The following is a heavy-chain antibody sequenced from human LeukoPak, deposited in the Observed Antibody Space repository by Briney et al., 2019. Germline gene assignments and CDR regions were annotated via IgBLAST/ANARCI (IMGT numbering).Heavy chain of an antibody. CDR1: GFTFGDYA. J-gene: IGHJ4*02. Sequence: SLRLSCTASGFTFGDYAMSWVRQAPGKGLEWVSAISGSGGSTYYADSVKGRFTISKDNSKNTLYLQMNSLRAEDTAVYYCAKGGYGDYYFDYWGQGTLVTVSS. CDR3: AKGGYGDYYFDY. D-gene: IGHD4-17*01. V-gene: IGHV3-23*01. CDR2: ISGSGGST.